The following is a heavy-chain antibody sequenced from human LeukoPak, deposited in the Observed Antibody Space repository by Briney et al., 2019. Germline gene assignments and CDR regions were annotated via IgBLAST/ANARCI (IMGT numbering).Heavy chain of an antibody. V-gene: IGHV1-46*01. CDR1: GYTFTSYY. J-gene: IGHJ4*02. CDR3: ARAYCSSTSCYDVDY. CDR2: INPSGGST. Sequence: ASVKVSCKASGYTFTSYYMHWVRQAPGQGLEWMGIINPSGGSTSYAQKLQGRVTMTRDTSTSTVYMELSSLRSEDTAVYYCARAYCSSTSCYDVDYWGQGTLVTVSS. D-gene: IGHD2-2*01.